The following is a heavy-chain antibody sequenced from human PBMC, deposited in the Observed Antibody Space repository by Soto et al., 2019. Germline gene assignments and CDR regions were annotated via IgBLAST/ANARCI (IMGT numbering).Heavy chain of an antibody. D-gene: IGHD2-8*02. CDR3: ARGMTPPGAPAWYYFDS. Sequence: SETLSLTCTVSGASIAGSFFWSWIRQPAGKGLEWIGRFSLSGTTNYNPSLRSRVTMSADVSKNQFSLRLTSVTAADTALYYCARGMTPPGAPAWYYFDSWGQGTLVTVSS. CDR2: FSLSGTT. J-gene: IGHJ4*02. V-gene: IGHV4-4*07. CDR1: GASIAGSFF.